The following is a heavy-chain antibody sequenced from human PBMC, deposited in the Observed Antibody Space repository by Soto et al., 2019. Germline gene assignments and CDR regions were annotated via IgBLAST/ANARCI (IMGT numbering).Heavy chain of an antibody. D-gene: IGHD6-19*01. Sequence: PSETLSLTCAVSGYFISSGHYGGWIRQTPGKGLEWIGYIYDGGTPYTYFNLSLKSRVTISVDTSKNQFSLKVRSVTAADSAVYYCARAGQWLFGQYYFDYWGQGTLVTVS. CDR2: IYDGGTPYT. V-gene: IGHV4-38-2*01. J-gene: IGHJ4*02. CDR3: ARAGQWLFGQYYFDY. CDR1: GYFISSGHY.